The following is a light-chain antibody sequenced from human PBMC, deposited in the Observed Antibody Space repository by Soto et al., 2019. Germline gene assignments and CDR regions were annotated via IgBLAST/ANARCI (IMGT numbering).Light chain of an antibody. J-gene: IGKJ1*01. CDR2: AAS. Sequence: DIQMTQSPSSLSAFVGDRVTITCRASQGISNYLAWYQQEPGKVPKLLIYAASTLQSGVPSRFSGSGSGTDFTLTITTLQPEDVATYYCQNYNNAPWTFGQGTKVELK. CDR3: QNYNNAPWT. V-gene: IGKV1-27*01. CDR1: QGISNY.